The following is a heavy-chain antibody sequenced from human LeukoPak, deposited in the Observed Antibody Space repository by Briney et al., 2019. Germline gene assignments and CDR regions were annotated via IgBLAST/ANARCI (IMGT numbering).Heavy chain of an antibody. D-gene: IGHD6-19*01. CDR1: GGSFSGYY. CDR3: AREVYSSGWYTSNYFDY. CDR2: INHSGNT. J-gene: IGHJ4*02. Sequence: SETLSLTCAVYGGSFSGYYWSWIRQPPGKGLEWIGEINHSGNTNYNPSLKSRVTMSVDTSKNQFSLKLSSVTAADTAVYYCAREVYSSGWYTSNYFDYWGQGTLVTVSS. V-gene: IGHV4-34*10.